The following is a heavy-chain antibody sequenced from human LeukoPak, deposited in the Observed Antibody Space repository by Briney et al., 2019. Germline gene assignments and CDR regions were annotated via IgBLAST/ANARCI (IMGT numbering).Heavy chain of an antibody. D-gene: IGHD1-26*01. CDR3: AITSYSGTYYWFDP. CDR1: GDSISSYY. V-gene: IGHV4-59*08. CDR2: IYYSGST. J-gene: IGHJ5*02. Sequence: SETLSLTCTVSGDSISSYYRSWLRQSPGKGLEWLGYIYYSGSTDYNPSLKSRATISIDTSKTQFYLNLSSVTASDTAVYYWAITSYSGTYYWFDPWGQGTVVTVSS.